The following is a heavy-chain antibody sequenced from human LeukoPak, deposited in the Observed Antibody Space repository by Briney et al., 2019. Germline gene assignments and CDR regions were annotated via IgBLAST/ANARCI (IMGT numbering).Heavy chain of an antibody. CDR3: ARAPVTTGPYYYFYYYMDV. D-gene: IGHD4-11*01. CDR1: GGSFSGYY. V-gene: IGHV4-34*01. J-gene: IGHJ6*03. Sequence: PSETLSLTCAVYGGSFSGYYWSWIRQPPGKGLEWIGEINHSGSTNYNPSLKSRVTISVDTSKSQFSLKLSSVTAADTAVYYCARAPVTTGPYYYFYYYMDVWGKGTTVTVSS. CDR2: INHSGST.